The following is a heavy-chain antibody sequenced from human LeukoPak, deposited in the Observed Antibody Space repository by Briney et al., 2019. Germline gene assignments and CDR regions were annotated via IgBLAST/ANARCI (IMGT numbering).Heavy chain of an antibody. CDR1: GFTFSTCG. CDR2: IRYDGGNK. D-gene: IGHD3-22*01. J-gene: IGHJ4*02. CDR3: AKDRSYYDSGGYRNFDY. V-gene: IGHV3-30*02. Sequence: GGSLRLSCAASGFTFSTCGMHWVRQAPGKGLEWVAFIRYDGGNKYYADSVKGRFIISRDNSENTLYLQMNSPRAEDTAVYYCAKDRSYYDSGGYRNFDYWGQGTLVTVSS.